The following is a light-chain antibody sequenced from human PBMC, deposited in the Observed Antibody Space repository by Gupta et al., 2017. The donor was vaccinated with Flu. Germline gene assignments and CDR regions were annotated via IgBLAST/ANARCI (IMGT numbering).Light chain of an antibody. Sequence: ATLSLSPGQRVTLSCRASQSVIDNIAWYQQKPGQAPTLLIYDAFTSATGIPARFSGSWSGIDFTLTINVRDPEDFAVYYCQQRGAWPPITFGQWTRLDIK. J-gene: IGKJ5*01. V-gene: IGKV3-11*01. CDR2: DAF. CDR3: QQRGAWPPIT. CDR1: QSVIDN.